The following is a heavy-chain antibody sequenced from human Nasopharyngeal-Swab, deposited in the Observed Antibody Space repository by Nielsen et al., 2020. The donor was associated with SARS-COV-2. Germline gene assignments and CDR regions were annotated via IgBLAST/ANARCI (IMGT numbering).Heavy chain of an antibody. CDR3: AKGDIVLMVYPASAFDI. CDR1: GFTFSSYA. J-gene: IGHJ3*02. D-gene: IGHD2-8*01. V-gene: IGHV3-30*18. CDR2: ISHDGSDK. Sequence: GGSLRLSCATSGFTFSSYAMHWVRQAPGKGLEWVAVISHDGSDKFYADSVKGRFSISRDTSRSTLYLQLNSLRAEDTALYYCAKGDIVLMVYPASAFDIWGQGTMVTVSS.